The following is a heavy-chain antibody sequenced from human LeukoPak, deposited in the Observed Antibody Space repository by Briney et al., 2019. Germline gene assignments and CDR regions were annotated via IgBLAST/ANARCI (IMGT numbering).Heavy chain of an antibody. D-gene: IGHD6-13*01. CDR1: EFIFSGYW. CDR2: IKQDGSEK. J-gene: IGHJ4*02. V-gene: IGHV3-7*01. Sequence: QSGGSLRLSCAASEFIFSGYWVHWVRQAPGKGLEWVANIKQDGSEKQYVDSVRGRFTISGDNAKNSLYLQMNSLRVEDTAVYYCARDGFVGAADYWGQGTLVTVSS. CDR3: ARDGFVGAADY.